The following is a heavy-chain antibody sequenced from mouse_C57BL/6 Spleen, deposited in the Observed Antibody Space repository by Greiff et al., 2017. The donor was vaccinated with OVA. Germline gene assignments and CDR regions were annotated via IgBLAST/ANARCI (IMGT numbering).Heavy chain of an antibody. J-gene: IGHJ2*01. CDR3: ARPGYGYYFDY. Sequence: EVKVVASGGGLVKPGGSLQLSCAASGFTFSDYGMHWVRQAPEKGLEWVAYISSGSSTIYYADTVKGRFTISRDNAKNTLFLQMTSLRSEDTAMYYCARPGYGYYFDYWGQGTTLTVSS. D-gene: IGHD2-10*02. V-gene: IGHV5-17*01. CDR1: GFTFSDYG. CDR2: ISSGSSTI.